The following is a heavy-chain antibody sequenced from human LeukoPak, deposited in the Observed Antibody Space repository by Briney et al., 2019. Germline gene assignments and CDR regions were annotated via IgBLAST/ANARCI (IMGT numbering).Heavy chain of an antibody. V-gene: IGHV3-15*01. CDR1: GFTFSNAW. CDR2: IKSKTDGGTT. CDR3: TAVLRYFDWLNDY. Sequence: GGSLRLSCAASGFTFSNAWMSWVRQAPGRGLEWVGRIKSKTDGGTTDYAAPVKGRFTISRDDSKNTLYLQMNSLKTEDTAVYYCTAVLRYFDWLNDYWGQGTLVTVSS. J-gene: IGHJ4*02. D-gene: IGHD3-9*01.